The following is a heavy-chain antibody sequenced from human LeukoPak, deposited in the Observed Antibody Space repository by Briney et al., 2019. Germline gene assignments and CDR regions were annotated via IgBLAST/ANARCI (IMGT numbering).Heavy chain of an antibody. CDR1: GGTFSSYA. Sequence: SVKVSCKASGGTFSSYAISWVRQAPGQGLEWMGGIVPIFGTANYAQKFQGRVTITADESTSTAYIELRSLRSEDTAVYYCARDTYDSSGYSHDAFDLWGQGPMVTVSS. CDR3: ARDTYDSSGYSHDAFDL. V-gene: IGHV1-69*13. CDR2: IVPIFGTA. J-gene: IGHJ3*01. D-gene: IGHD3-22*01.